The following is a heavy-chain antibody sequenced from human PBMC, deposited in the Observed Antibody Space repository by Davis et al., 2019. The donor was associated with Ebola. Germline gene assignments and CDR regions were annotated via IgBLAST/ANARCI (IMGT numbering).Heavy chain of an antibody. D-gene: IGHD4-17*01. J-gene: IGHJ5*02. CDR3: ARDRVDYGDPTIERLHWFDP. Sequence: PGGSLRLSCAASGFTFRRYWMHWVRQAPGKGLVWVSRINNDGSSISYADSVKGRFTISRDNAKNTLYLQMNSLRAEDTAVYYCARDRVDYGDPTIERLHWFDPWGQGTLVTVSS. V-gene: IGHV3-74*01. CDR2: INNDGSSI. CDR1: GFTFRRYW.